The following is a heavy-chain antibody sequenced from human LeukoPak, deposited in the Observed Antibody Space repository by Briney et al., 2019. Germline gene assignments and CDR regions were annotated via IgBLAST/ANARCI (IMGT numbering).Heavy chain of an antibody. J-gene: IGHJ4*02. D-gene: IGHD3-9*01. CDR3: ARDRSPQHYDILTGYGY. CDR1: GFTFSSYA. Sequence: GGSLRLSCAASGFTFSSYAMSWVRQAPGKGLEWVSAISGSGGSTYYADSVKGRFTISRDNSKNTLYLQMNSLRAEDTAVYYCARDRSPQHYDILTGYGYWGQGTLVTVSS. CDR2: ISGSGGST. V-gene: IGHV3-23*01.